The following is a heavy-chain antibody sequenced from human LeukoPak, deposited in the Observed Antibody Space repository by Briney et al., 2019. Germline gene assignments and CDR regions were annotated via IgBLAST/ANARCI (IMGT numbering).Heavy chain of an antibody. CDR1: GSTVSSNY. CDR3: ARARTWPYWFDP. D-gene: IGHD3/OR15-3a*01. CDR2: IYSGGST. V-gene: IGHV3-53*01. J-gene: IGHJ5*02. Sequence: GGSLRLSCAASGSTVSSNYMSWVRQAPGEGLEWVTVIYSGGSTYYADSVKGRFTISRDNSKNTLYLQMNSLRAEDTAVYYCARARTWPYWFDPWGQGTLVTVSS.